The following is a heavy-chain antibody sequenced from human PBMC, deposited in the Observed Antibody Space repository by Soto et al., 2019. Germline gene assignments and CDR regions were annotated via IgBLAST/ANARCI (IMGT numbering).Heavy chain of an antibody. V-gene: IGHV4-30-2*01. D-gene: IGHD2-2*01. J-gene: IGHJ6*02. CDR1: GGSISSGGYS. CDR3: ACVPDV. CDR2: IYHSGST. Sequence: QLQLQESGSGLVKPSQTLSLTCAVSGGSISSGGYSWGWIRQPPGKGLEGIGYIYHSGSTYYNPSLKSRVTIPVDRSQNQFALKLSSVTAADTAVYYCACVPDVWGQGTTVTVSS.